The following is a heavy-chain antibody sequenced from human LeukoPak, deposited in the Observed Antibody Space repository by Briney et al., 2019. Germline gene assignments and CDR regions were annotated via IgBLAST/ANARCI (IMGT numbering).Heavy chain of an antibody. CDR1: GSSISSYY. D-gene: IGHD6-19*01. CDR3: ARGRPSPSSGWSKSITYYMDV. V-gene: IGHV4-59*01. J-gene: IGHJ6*03. Sequence: SETLSLTCTVSGSSISSYYWSWIRQPPGKGLEWIGYIYYSGSTNYNPPLKSRVTISVDTSKNQFSLKLSSVTAADTAVYYCARGRPSPSSGWSKSITYYMDVWGKGTTVTVSS. CDR2: IYYSGST.